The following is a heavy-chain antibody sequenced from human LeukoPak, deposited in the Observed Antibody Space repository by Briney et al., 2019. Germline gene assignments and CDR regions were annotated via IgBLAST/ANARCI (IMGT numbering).Heavy chain of an antibody. CDR2: IYHSGST. D-gene: IGHD3-10*01. V-gene: IGHV4-38-2*02. J-gene: IGHJ4*02. Sequence: SETLSLTCTVSRYDINSVYYWGWIRQPPGKGLEWIGSIYHSGSTYYNASLKSRVTISMDTSRNKFSLNLNSVTAADTAVCYCARAGGYYGSGSFLDYWGQGLLVTVSS. CDR1: RYDINSVYY. CDR3: ARAGGYYGSGSFLDY.